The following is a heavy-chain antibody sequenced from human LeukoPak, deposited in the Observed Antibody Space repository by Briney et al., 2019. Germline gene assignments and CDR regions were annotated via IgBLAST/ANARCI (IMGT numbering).Heavy chain of an antibody. J-gene: IGHJ4*02. V-gene: IGHV3-21*01. Sequence: KTGGSLRLSCAASGFTFSSYSMNWVRQAPGKGLEWVSSISSSSSYIYYADSVKGRFTISRDNSKNTLYLQMNSLRAEDTAVYYCASTIGIAAAGPAFDYWGQGTLVTVSS. CDR1: GFTFSSYS. CDR3: ASTIGIAAAGPAFDY. CDR2: ISSSSSYI. D-gene: IGHD6-13*01.